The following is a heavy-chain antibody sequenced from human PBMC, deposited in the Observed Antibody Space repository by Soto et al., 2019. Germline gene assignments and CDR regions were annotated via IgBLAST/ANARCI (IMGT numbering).Heavy chain of an antibody. V-gene: IGHV1-69*12. CDR1: GGTFSSYA. CDR2: IVPIVDTS. D-gene: IGHD5-12*01. Sequence: QVQLVQSGAEVRQPASSVKVSCKTSGGTFSSYAISWVRQAPGXGLEWMGGIVPIVDTSTYAQKFQGRVTITADESTSTAYMELSSLRSDDTAIYYCVRVVAIPGYPDNWGQGTLVTVSS. CDR3: VRVVAIPGYPDN. J-gene: IGHJ4*02.